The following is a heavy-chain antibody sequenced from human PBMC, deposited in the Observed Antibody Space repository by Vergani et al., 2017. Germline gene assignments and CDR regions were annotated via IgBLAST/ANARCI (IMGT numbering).Heavy chain of an antibody. CDR1: GGTFSSYA. V-gene: IGHV1-69*01. CDR2: IIPIFGTA. D-gene: IGHD2-2*02. J-gene: IGHJ5*02. Sequence: QVQLVQSGAEVKKPGSSVKVSCKASGGTFSSYAISWVRQAPGQGLEWMGGIIPIFGTANYAQKFQGRVTITADESTSTAYMELSSLRSEDTAVYYCAREICGVPLPSSTSCYKGGWFDPWGQGTLVTVSS. CDR3: AREICGVPLPSSTSCYKGGWFDP.